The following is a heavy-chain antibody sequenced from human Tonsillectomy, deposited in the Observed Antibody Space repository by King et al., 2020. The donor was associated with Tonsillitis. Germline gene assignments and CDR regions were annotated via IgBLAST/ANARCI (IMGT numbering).Heavy chain of an antibody. CDR3: AKGVAAGHH. J-gene: IGHJ4*02. CDR1: GFTFSSYA. Sequence: QLVQSGGGLVQPGGSLRLSCAASGFTFSSYAMIWVRQAPGKGLEWVSVIYSGGSSTYYADSVKGRFTISRVNSKHTLYLQMNRLRAEDTAVYYCAKGVAAGHHWDQGTLVTVSS. CDR2: IYSGGSST. V-gene: IGHV3-23*03.